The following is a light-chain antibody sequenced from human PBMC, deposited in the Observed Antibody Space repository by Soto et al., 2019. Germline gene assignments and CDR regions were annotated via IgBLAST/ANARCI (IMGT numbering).Light chain of an antibody. CDR2: KAS. V-gene: IGKV1-5*03. Sequence: DIQMTQSPSTLSGSVGDRVTITCRASQTISSWLAWYQQKPGKAPKLLIYKASTLISGVPSRFSGSGSGTALTLTISSLQTDDFAAYYCQHYNSYSEAFGQGTKLELK. J-gene: IGKJ1*01. CDR3: QHYNSYSEA. CDR1: QTISSW.